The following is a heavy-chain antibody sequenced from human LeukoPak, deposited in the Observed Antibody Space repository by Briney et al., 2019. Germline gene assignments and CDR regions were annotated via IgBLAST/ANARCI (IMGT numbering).Heavy chain of an antibody. CDR2: SYPGNSDT. J-gene: IGHJ5*02. D-gene: IGHD2-2*01. V-gene: IGHV5-51*01. CDR3: ARYPARSRGNWFDP. CDR1: GYSFTSYW. Sequence: GESLKISCKGSGYSFTSYWIGWVRQMPGKGLEWMGISYPGNSDTRYSPSFQGQVTVSADKSISTAYLQWSSLKASDTAMYYCARYPARSRGNWFDPRGQGTLVTVSS.